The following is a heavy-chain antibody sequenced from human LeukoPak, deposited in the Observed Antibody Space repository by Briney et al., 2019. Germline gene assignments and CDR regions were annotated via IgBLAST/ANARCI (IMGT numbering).Heavy chain of an antibody. Sequence: GGSLRLSCAASGFTFDDYAMHWVRHAPGKGLEGVSGISWNSGSIGYADSVKGRFTISRDNAKSSLYLQMNSLRAEDTALYYCAKDRPSKYYYGSGSGMDVWGQGTTVTVSS. CDR3: AKDRPSKYYYGSGSGMDV. V-gene: IGHV3-9*01. J-gene: IGHJ6*02. CDR1: GFTFDDYA. D-gene: IGHD3-10*01. CDR2: ISWNSGSI.